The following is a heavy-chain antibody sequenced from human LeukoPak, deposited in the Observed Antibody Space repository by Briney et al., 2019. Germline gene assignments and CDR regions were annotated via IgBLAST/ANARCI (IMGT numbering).Heavy chain of an antibody. V-gene: IGHV3-21*01. Sequence: GGSLRLSCAASGFTFSSYSMNWVRQAPGKGLEWVSSISSSSSYIYYADSVKGRFTISRDNAKNPLYLQMNSLRAEDTAVYYCARDPTYGDYGNWFDPWGQGTLVTVSS. D-gene: IGHD4-17*01. J-gene: IGHJ5*02. CDR1: GFTFSSYS. CDR3: ARDPTYGDYGNWFDP. CDR2: ISSSSSYI.